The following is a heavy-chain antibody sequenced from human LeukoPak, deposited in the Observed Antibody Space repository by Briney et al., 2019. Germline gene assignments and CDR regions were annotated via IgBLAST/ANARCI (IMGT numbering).Heavy chain of an antibody. D-gene: IGHD3-9*01. Sequence: SETLSLTCAVSGGSISSYYWSWIRQPPGKGLEWIGYIYYSGSTNYNPSLKSRVTISVEKSKNQFSLELTSVTAADTAVYYCARGGGTGYPFDYWGQGTLVTVSS. CDR1: GGSISSYY. V-gene: IGHV4-59*01. CDR3: ARGGGTGYPFDY. CDR2: IYYSGST. J-gene: IGHJ4*02.